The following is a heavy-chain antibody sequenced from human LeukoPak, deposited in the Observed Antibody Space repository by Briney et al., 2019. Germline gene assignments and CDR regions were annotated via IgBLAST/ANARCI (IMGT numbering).Heavy chain of an antibody. CDR1: GGSISSYY. Sequence: SETLSLTCTVSGGSISSYYWSWIRQPPGKGLEWIGYIYYSGSTNYHPSLKSRVTISVDTSKNQFSLKLSSVTAADTAVYYCARVYSSGWPDYFDYWGQGTLVTVSS. V-gene: IGHV4-59*01. CDR2: IYYSGST. J-gene: IGHJ4*02. CDR3: ARVYSSGWPDYFDY. D-gene: IGHD6-19*01.